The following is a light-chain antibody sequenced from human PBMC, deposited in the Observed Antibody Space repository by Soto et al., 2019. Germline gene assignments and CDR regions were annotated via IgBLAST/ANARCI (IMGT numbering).Light chain of an antibody. V-gene: IGLV2-8*01. CDR2: EVT. Sequence: QSALTQPPSASGSPGQSVTISCTGSNTDVGGYNYVSWYQQHPGKAPKVMIYEVTKRPSGVPARFSGSRSGNTASLTVSGLQAEDEADYYCSSYAGSYVFGTGTKLTVL. J-gene: IGLJ1*01. CDR3: SSYAGSYV. CDR1: NTDVGGYNY.